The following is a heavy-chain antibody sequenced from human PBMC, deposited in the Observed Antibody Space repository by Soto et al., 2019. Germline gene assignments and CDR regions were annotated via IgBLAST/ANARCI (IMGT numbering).Heavy chain of an antibody. CDR2: INSDGSST. Sequence: GGSLRLSCAASGFTFSSYWMHWVRQAPGKGLVWVSRINSDGSSTSYADSVKGRFTISRDNAKNTLYLQMNSLRAEDTAVYYCARAHSIAAAVDYWGQGTLGTVS. D-gene: IGHD6-13*01. CDR1: GFTFSSYW. V-gene: IGHV3-74*01. J-gene: IGHJ4*02. CDR3: ARAHSIAAAVDY.